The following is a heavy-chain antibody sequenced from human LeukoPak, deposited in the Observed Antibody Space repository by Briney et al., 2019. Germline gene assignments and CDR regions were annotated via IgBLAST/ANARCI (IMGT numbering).Heavy chain of an antibody. J-gene: IGHJ6*03. Sequence: SETLSLTCTVSGGSISSSSYYWGWIRQPPGKGLEWIGSIYYSGSTYYNPSLKSRVTISVDTSKNQFSLKLSSVTAADTAVYYCARHRAATAYYYYMDVWAKGPRSPSP. CDR1: GGSISSSSYY. D-gene: IGHD2-15*01. CDR3: ARHRAATAYYYYMDV. CDR2: IYYSGST. V-gene: IGHV4-39*01.